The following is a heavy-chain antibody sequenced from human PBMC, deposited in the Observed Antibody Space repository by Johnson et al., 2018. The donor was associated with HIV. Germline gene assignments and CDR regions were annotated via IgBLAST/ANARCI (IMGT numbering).Heavy chain of an antibody. CDR1: GFTFSNAW. CDR3: ARAGLDAFDI. V-gene: IGHV3-7*01. CDR2: IKQDGSEK. J-gene: IGHJ3*02. Sequence: VQLVESGGGLVQPGGSLRLSCAASGFTFSNAWMSWVRQAPGKGLEWVANIKQDGSEKYYVDSVKGRFTISRDNAKNSLYLQMNSLRAEDTAVYYCARAGLDAFDIWGQGTMVTVSS.